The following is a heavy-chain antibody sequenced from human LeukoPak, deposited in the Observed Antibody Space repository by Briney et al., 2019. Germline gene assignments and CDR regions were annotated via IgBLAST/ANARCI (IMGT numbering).Heavy chain of an antibody. CDR2: ISGSGGST. Sequence: GGSLRLSCAASGFMFSTYAMSWVRQAPGKGLEWVSAISGSGGSTYYADSVKGRFTISRDNSKNTLYLQMNSLRAEDTAVYYCAKVGSVVQGVTPLDYWGQGTLVTVSS. CDR3: AKVGSVVQGVTPLDY. D-gene: IGHD3-10*01. J-gene: IGHJ4*02. CDR1: GFMFSTYA. V-gene: IGHV3-23*01.